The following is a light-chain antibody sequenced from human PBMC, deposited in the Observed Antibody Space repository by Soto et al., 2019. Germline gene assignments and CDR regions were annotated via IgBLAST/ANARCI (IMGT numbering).Light chain of an antibody. CDR2: EDN. CDR3: QSYDSSNLWV. J-gene: IGLJ3*02. Sequence: NFMLTQPHSVSESPGKTVTISCTRSSGSIASNYVQWYQQRPGSAPTTVIYEDNQRPSGVPDRSSGSIDSSSNSASLTISGLKTEDEADYYCQSYDSSNLWVFGGGTQLTVL. CDR1: SGSIASNY. V-gene: IGLV6-57*03.